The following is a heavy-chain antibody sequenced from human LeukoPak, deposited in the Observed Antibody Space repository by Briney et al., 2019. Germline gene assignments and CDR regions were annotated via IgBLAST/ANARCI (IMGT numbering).Heavy chain of an antibody. CDR1: GYTFTSYY. D-gene: IGHD5-18*01. CDR3: ARVFLQLWSVGGLDY. CDR2: INPSGGST. V-gene: IGHV1-46*01. J-gene: IGHJ4*02. Sequence: GASVKVSCKASGYTFTSYYMHWVRQAPGQGLEWMGIINPSGGSTSYAQKFQGRVTMTRDTSTSTVYMELSSLRSEDTAVYYCARVFLQLWSVGGLDYWGQGTLVTVSS.